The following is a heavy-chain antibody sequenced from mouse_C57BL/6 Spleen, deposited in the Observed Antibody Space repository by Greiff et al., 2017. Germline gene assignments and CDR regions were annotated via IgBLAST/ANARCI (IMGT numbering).Heavy chain of an antibody. CDR3: ARLGDGNYRAMDY. J-gene: IGHJ4*01. CDR1: GFTFSSYT. CDR2: ISGGGGNT. D-gene: IGHD2-1*01. V-gene: IGHV5-9*01. Sequence: EVQLVESGGGLVKPGGSLKLSCAASGFTFSSYTMSWVRQTPEKRLEWVATISGGGGNTYYPDSVKGRFTISRDNAKNTLYLQMSSLRSEDTALYYCARLGDGNYRAMDYWGQGTSVTVSS.